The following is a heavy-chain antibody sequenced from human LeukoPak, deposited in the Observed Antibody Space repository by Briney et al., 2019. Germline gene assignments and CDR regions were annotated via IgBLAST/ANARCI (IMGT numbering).Heavy chain of an antibody. Sequence: SETLSLTCTVSGGSISGYYWSWIRQPPGKGLEWIGEINHSGSTNYNPSLKSRVTISVDTSKNQFSLKLSSVTAADTAVYYCARGPPAYYFDYWGQGTLVTVSS. CDR1: GGSISGYY. J-gene: IGHJ4*02. CDR2: INHSGST. CDR3: ARGPPAYYFDY. V-gene: IGHV4-34*01.